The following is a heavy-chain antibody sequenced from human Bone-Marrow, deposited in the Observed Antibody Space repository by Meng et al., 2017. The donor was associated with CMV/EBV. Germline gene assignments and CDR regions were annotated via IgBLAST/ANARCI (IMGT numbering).Heavy chain of an antibody. CDR3: ARDLTFRGFDP. D-gene: IGHD3-16*01. J-gene: IGHJ5*02. CDR1: GGPISSYY. Sequence: SETLSLTCTVSGGPISSYYWSWIRQPPGKGLEWIGYIYDSGTTNYNPSLKSRVTISVDTSKNQFSLKLSSVTAADTAVYYCARDLTFRGFDPWGQGTLVTVSS. CDR2: IYDSGTT. V-gene: IGHV4-59*12.